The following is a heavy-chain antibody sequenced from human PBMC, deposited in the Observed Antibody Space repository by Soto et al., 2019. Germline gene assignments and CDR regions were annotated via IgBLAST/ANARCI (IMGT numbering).Heavy chain of an antibody. CDR3: ARSPAWSGTNRYGMDV. D-gene: IGHD3-3*01. CDR1: GFTFSTYS. CDR2: ISGDSRYI. J-gene: IGHJ6*02. Sequence: PGGSLRLSCAASGFTFSTYSMSWVRQAPGKGLEWVASISGDSRYIFHADSMEGRFTISRDNANNSLFLQMNTLRVEDTAVYYCARSPAWSGTNRYGMDVWGQGTTVTVSS. V-gene: IGHV3-21*01.